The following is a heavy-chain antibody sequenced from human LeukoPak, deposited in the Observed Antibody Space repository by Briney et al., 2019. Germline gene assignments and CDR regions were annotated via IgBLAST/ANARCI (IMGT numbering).Heavy chain of an antibody. V-gene: IGHV3-21*01. CDR2: ISSSSSYI. Sequence: PGGSLRLSCAASGFTFSSYSMNWVRQAPGKGLEWVSSISSSSSYIYYADSVKGRFTISRDNAKNSLYLQMDSLRAEDTAVYYCARQIAVAPGGMDVWGQGTTVTVSS. CDR1: GFTFSSYS. J-gene: IGHJ6*02. D-gene: IGHD6-19*01. CDR3: ARQIAVAPGGMDV.